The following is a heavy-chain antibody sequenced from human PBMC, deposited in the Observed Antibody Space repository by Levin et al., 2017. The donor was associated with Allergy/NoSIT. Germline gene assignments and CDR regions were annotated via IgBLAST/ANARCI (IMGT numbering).Heavy chain of an antibody. D-gene: IGHD6-13*01. V-gene: IGHV3-30-3*01. J-gene: IGHJ6*02. CDR2: ISYDESNK. CDR3: ARVAAAGSGSYHYGLDG. CDR1: GFTISSYA. Sequence: SCAASGFTISSYAMHWVRQAPGKGLDWVTVISYDESNKYYADSVKGRFTISRDNSKNTLYLQMNSLRAEDTAVYYCARVAAAGSGSYHYGLDGWGQGTTVTVSS.